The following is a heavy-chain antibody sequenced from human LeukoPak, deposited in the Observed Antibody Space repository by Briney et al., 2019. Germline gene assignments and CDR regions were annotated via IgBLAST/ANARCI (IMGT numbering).Heavy chain of an antibody. CDR1: GFTFRTYA. CDR3: ARGSGSYLQPTDY. CDR2: ITGNGEKT. D-gene: IGHD1-26*01. V-gene: IGHV3-23*01. Sequence: GGSLRLSCAAFGFTFRTYAMTWVRQAPGQGLEWVSSITGNGEKTYYADSVKGRFTTSRDNSKNTLYLQINSLRADDTAVYHCARGSGSYLQPTDYWGQGTLVTVPS. J-gene: IGHJ4*02.